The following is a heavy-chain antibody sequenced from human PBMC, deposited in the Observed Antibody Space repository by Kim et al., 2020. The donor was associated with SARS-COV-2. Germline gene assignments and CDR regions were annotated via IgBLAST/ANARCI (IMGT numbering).Heavy chain of an antibody. D-gene: IGHD3-22*01. CDR1: GYTFTSYA. J-gene: IGHJ6*03. V-gene: IGHV7-4-1*02. Sequence: SVKVSCKASGYTFTSYAMNWVRQAPGQGLEWMGWINTNTGNPTYAQGFTGRFVFSLDTSVSTAYLQISSLKAEDTAVYYCARDFKERADYYDSSGYYHYYYYMDVWGKGTTVTVSS. CDR3: ARDFKERADYYDSSGYYHYYYYMDV. CDR2: INTNTGNP.